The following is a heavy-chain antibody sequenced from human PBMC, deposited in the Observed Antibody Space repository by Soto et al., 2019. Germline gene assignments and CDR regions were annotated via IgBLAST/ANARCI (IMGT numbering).Heavy chain of an antibody. J-gene: IGHJ4*02. D-gene: IGHD6-13*01. Sequence: SETLSLTCSFSGGSISGSYWSWIRQSPGKGLEWLGYVYYTGSTNYSPSLRSRVSISVDTSKNEFSLRLSSVTAADTAVYFCARSVAVTGAHIDYWGQGTQVAVS. V-gene: IGHV4-59*01. CDR1: GGSISGSY. CDR2: VYYTGST. CDR3: ARSVAVTGAHIDY.